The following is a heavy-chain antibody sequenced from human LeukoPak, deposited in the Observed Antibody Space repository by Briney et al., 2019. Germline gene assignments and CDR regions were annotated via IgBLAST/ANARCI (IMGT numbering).Heavy chain of an antibody. Sequence: SETLSLTCAVSGGSISTNNYYWGWVRLPPGKGLEWIGSLFHSGSTYYNPSLKSQVTISVDMSKNQFSLKLASVTAADTAVYFCAAITTTTTSFDYWGQGTLVTVSS. J-gene: IGHJ4*02. CDR1: GGSISTNNYY. D-gene: IGHD1-1*01. CDR3: AAITTTTTSFDY. CDR2: LFHSGST. V-gene: IGHV4-39*07.